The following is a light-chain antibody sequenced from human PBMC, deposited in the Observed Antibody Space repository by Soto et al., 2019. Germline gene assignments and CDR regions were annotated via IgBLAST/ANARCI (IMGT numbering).Light chain of an antibody. J-gene: IGLJ2*01. CDR2: EVS. Sequence: QSALTQPPSASGSPGQSVTISCTGTRSDVGGYNYVSWYQQHPGKAPKLMIYEVSKRPSGVPDRFSGSKSGNTASLTGSGLQAEDDADYYCSSYAGSNNLVFGGGTKLTVL. V-gene: IGLV2-8*01. CDR1: RSDVGGYNY. CDR3: SSYAGSNNLV.